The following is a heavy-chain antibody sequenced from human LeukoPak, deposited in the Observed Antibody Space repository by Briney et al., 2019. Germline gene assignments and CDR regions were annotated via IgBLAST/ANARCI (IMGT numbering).Heavy chain of an antibody. CDR3: ARLARNPSIAARGSP. J-gene: IGHJ5*02. Sequence: PSETLSLTCAVYGGSFSGYYWSWIRQPPGKGLEWIGEINHSGSTNYNPSLKSRVTTSVDTSKNQFSLKLSSVTAADTAVYYCARLARNPSIAARGSPWGQGTLVTVSS. CDR1: GGSFSGYY. CDR2: INHSGST. V-gene: IGHV4-34*01. D-gene: IGHD6-6*01.